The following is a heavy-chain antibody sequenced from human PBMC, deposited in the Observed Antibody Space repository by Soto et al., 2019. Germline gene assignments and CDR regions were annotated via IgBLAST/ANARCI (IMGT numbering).Heavy chain of an antibody. CDR2: LYSGGYT. J-gene: IGHJ3*02. D-gene: IGHD6-19*01. Sequence: GESLKISCAASGFTVSSKYMSWVRQAPGKELEWVSVLYSGGYTYYADSVKGRFTFSRDNSKNTLYLQMNSLRAEDTAVYYCAKTANGWFSAFDIWGQGTMVTVSS. V-gene: IGHV3-53*01. CDR3: AKTANGWFSAFDI. CDR1: GFTVSSKY.